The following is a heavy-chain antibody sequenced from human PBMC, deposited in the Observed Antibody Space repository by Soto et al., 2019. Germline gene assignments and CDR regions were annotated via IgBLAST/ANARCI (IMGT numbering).Heavy chain of an antibody. Sequence: GGSLRLSCAASGFTFSSYGMHWVRQAPGKGLEWVAFIWHDGGNKLYAESVKGRFTISRDNSKNTLYLQMTSLSAEDTAMYYCARDGDVNTGFGKDYWGQGTLVTVSS. CDR1: GFTFSSYG. V-gene: IGHV3-33*01. J-gene: IGHJ4*02. CDR3: ARDGDVNTGFGKDY. CDR2: IWHDGGNK. D-gene: IGHD3-16*01.